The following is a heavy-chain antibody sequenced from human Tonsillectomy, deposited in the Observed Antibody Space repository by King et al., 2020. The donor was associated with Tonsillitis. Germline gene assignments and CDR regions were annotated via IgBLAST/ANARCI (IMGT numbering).Heavy chain of an antibody. CDR3: ARELAINAFDV. V-gene: IGHV1-2*02. CDR1: GYTFTANH. CDR2: IDPNGGGT. J-gene: IGHJ3*01. D-gene: IGHD6-13*01. Sequence: VQLVQSGAEVKKPGASVKVSCKASGYTFTANHIHWVRQAPGQGFEWMGWIDPNGGGTNYAQNFQGRVTLTRDTSISTVYMELSSLRSDDTAVYYCARELAINAFDVWGQGTMVTVSS.